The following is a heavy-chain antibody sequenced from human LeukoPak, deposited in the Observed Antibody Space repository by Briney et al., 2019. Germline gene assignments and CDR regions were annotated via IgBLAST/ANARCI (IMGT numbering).Heavy chain of an antibody. CDR1: GFTFSSYA. V-gene: IGHV3-30*14. CDR2: ISYDGSIK. Sequence: GRSLRLSCAASGFTFSSYAIHWVRQTPGKGLEWVAVISYDGSIKYYADSVKGRFTISRDNSKNTLYLQMNSLRAEDTAVYYCARNARDYYYMDVWGKGTTVTVSS. D-gene: IGHD1-1*01. J-gene: IGHJ6*03. CDR3: ARNARDYYYMDV.